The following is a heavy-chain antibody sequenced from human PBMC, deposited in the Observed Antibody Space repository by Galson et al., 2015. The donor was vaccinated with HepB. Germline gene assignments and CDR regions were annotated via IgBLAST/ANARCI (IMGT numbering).Heavy chain of an antibody. CDR2: IDPSDSYT. Sequence: QSGAEVKKPGESLRISCKGSGYSFTSYWISWVRQMPGKGLEWMGRIDPSDSYTNYSPSFQGHVTISADKSISTAYLQWSSLKASDTAMYYCAGQATVVVVAATPGWVDPWGQGTLVTVSS. CDR3: AGQATVVVVAATPGWVDP. J-gene: IGHJ5*02. CDR1: GYSFTSYW. V-gene: IGHV5-10-1*01. D-gene: IGHD2-15*01.